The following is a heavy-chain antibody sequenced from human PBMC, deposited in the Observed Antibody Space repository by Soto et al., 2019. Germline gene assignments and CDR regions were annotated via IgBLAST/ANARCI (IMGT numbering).Heavy chain of an antibody. J-gene: IGHJ4*02. Sequence: FKTASYTFSIYITIWVRQAPGQGLEWMGWISAYNGNTNYAQNLQGRVTMTTDTSTSTAYMELRSLRSDDTAVYYCGRDLPAVEYWGKGTLVIVFS. CDR2: ISAYNGNT. CDR3: GRDLPAVEY. CDR1: SYTFSIYI. V-gene: IGHV1-18*01.